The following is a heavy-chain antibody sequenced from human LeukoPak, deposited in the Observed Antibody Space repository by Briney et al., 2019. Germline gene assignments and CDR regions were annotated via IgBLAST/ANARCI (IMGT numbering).Heavy chain of an antibody. D-gene: IGHD6-19*01. CDR3: AKGGSSSWDYFDY. CDR1: GFTFSNYG. V-gene: IGHV3-23*01. CDR2: ISGSGGRT. J-gene: IGHJ4*02. Sequence: GGSLRLSCAASGFTFSNYGMSWVRQAPGKGLEWVSAISGSGGRTYHADSVKGRFTISRDSSKNTLYLQMNSLRAEDTAVYYCAKGGSSSWDYFDYWGQGTLVTVSS.